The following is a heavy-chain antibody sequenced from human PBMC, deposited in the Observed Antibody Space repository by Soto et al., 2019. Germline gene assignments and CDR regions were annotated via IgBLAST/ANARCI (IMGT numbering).Heavy chain of an antibody. CDR3: ARLSYDFWSGALGYYYYMDV. Sequence: EVQLVQSGAEVKKPGESLKISCKGSGYSFTSYWIGWVRQMPGKGLEWMGIIYPGDSDTRYSPSFQGQVTISADKSISTAYLQWSSLKASDTAMYYCARLSYDFWSGALGYYYYMDVWGKGTTVTVSS. D-gene: IGHD3-3*01. V-gene: IGHV5-51*03. CDR1: GYSFTSYW. CDR2: IYPGDSDT. J-gene: IGHJ6*03.